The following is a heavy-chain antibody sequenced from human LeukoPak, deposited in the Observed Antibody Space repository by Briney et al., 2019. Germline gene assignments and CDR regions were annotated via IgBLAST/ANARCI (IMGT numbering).Heavy chain of an antibody. Sequence: PGGPLTLSCAASGFTFSSYAMSWVRQPPGKGLEWVAAISGRGGRTYYADSVKGRFTISRDNSKNTLYLQMNSLRAEDTAVYYCAKIRPICGGQCSPQDFDYWGQGTLVTVSS. V-gene: IGHV3-23*01. CDR1: GFTFSSYA. J-gene: IGHJ4*02. CDR2: ISGRGGRT. CDR3: AKIRPICGGQCSPQDFDY. D-gene: IGHD2-21*01.